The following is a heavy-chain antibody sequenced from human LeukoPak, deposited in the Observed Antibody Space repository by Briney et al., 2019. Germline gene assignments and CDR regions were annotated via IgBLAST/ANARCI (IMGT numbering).Heavy chain of an antibody. D-gene: IGHD3-22*01. J-gene: IGHJ4*02. V-gene: IGHV4-34*01. CDR1: GGSISSYY. CDR2: INHSGST. CDR3: ARFHDSSGYYPKYYFDY. Sequence: KPSETLSLTCTVSGGSISSYYWSWIRQPAGKGLEWIGEINHSGSTNYNPSLKSRVTISVDTSKNQFSLKPSSVTAADTAVYYCARFHDSSGYYPKYYFDYWGQGTLVTVSS.